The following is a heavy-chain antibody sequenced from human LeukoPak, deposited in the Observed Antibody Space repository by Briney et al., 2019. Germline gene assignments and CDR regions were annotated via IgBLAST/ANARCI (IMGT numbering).Heavy chain of an antibody. V-gene: IGHV3-53*01. D-gene: IGHD3-22*01. CDR1: GFTVSGNY. J-gene: IGHJ4*02. CDR2: IYSGGST. Sequence: GGSLRLSCAASGFTVSGNYMSWVRQAPGKGLEWVSIIYSGGSTYYADSVKGRFTISRDNVKNSLYLQMNSLRAEDTAVYYCARSYYDSSGSHVDYWGQRTLVTVSS. CDR3: ARSYYDSSGSHVDY.